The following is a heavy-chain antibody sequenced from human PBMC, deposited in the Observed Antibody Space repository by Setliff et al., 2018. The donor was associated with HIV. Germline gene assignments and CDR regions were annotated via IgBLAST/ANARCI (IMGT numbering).Heavy chain of an antibody. CDR1: GGSISSSSYY. CDR2: IHHSGST. D-gene: IGHD2-21*02. V-gene: IGHV4-39*01. Sequence: PSETLSLTCTISGGSISSSSYYWGWIRQPPGKGLEWIGSIHHSGSTYYNPSLKSRVTISVDTSKNQFSLKLSSVTAADTAVYYCARQGDSGAVSEYFQHWGQGTLVTVSS. J-gene: IGHJ1*01. CDR3: ARQGDSGAVSEYFQH.